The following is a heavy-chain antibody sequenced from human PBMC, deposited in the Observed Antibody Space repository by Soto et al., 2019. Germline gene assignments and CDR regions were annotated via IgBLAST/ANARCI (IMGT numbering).Heavy chain of an antibody. CDR2: ISGSGVST. D-gene: IGHD3-22*01. V-gene: IGHV3-23*01. J-gene: IGHJ4*02. CDR3: AKSPGMYYYDSSGYYHYDY. CDR1: GFTFSSYA. Sequence: GGSLRLSCAASGFTFSSYAMSWVRQAPGMGLEWVSAISGSGVSTYYADSVEGRFTISRDNSKNTLYLQMNSLRAEDTAVYYCAKSPGMYYYDSSGYYHYDYWGQGTLVTVSS.